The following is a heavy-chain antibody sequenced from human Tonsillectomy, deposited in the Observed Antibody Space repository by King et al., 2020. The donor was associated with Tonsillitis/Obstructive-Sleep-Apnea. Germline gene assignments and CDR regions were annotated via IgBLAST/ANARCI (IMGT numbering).Heavy chain of an antibody. CDR1: GFTFSSYE. D-gene: IGHD6-19*01. Sequence: QLVQSGGDLVQPGGSLRLSCAASGFTFSSYEMNWVRQAPGKGLEWVSYIRRSGSTIYYADSVKGRFTISRDDAKNSLYLQMNSLRTDDTAVYYCARDREKWLEGRYFDYWGQGTLVTVSS. V-gene: IGHV3-48*03. CDR2: IRRSGSTI. CDR3: ARDREKWLEGRYFDY. J-gene: IGHJ4*02.